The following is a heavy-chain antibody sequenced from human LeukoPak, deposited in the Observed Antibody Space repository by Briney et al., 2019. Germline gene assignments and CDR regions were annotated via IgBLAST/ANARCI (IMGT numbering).Heavy chain of an antibody. Sequence: GRSLRLSCAASGFTFSSSAMHWVRQAPGKGLEWVAVISYDGNHKYYADSVKGRFTISRDNSKKKLYLQMNSLRAEDTAVYYCAELGITMIGGVWGKGTTVTISS. CDR1: GFTFSSSA. J-gene: IGHJ6*04. CDR3: AELGITMIGGV. D-gene: IGHD3-10*02. V-gene: IGHV3-30*04. CDR2: ISYDGNHK.